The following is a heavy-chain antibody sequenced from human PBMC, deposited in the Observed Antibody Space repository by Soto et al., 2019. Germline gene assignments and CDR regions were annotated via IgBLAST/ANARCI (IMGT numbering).Heavy chain of an antibody. V-gene: IGHV1-18*01. CDR2: ISAYNGNT. CDR1: GYTFTSYG. Sequence: QVQLVQSGAEVKKPGASLKVSCKASGYTFTSYGISWVRQAPGQGLEWMGWISAYNGNTNYAQKLQGRVTMTTDTSTSKDYMELRSLRSDDTAVYYCAIVITMVRGVPINYGMDVWGQGPTVTVSS. D-gene: IGHD3-10*01. CDR3: AIVITMVRGVPINYGMDV. J-gene: IGHJ6*02.